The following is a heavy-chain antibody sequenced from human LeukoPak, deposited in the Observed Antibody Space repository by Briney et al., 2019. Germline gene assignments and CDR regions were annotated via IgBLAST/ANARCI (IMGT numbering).Heavy chain of an antibody. J-gene: IGHJ4*02. CDR1: GYTLTELS. Sequence: ASVKVSCKVSGYTLTELSMHWVRQAPGKGLEWMGGFDPEDGETIYAQKFQGRVTMTEDTSTDTAYMELSSLRSEDTAVYYCATHGGGYDFWSGYYRPLIYWGQGTLVTVSS. CDR3: ATHGGGYDFWSGYYRPLIY. D-gene: IGHD3-3*01. CDR2: FDPEDGET. V-gene: IGHV1-24*01.